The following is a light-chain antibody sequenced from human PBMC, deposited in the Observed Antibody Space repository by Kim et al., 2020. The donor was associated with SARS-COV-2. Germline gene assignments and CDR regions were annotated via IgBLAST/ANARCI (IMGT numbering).Light chain of an antibody. Sequence: LTQPHSVSESPGKTVTISCTGSGGSIASNYVQWFQQRPGSAPTTVIYEDDQRPSGVPDRFSGSSDSSSNSASLTISGLKTEDEADYYCQSYDSSNDVVFGGGTQLTVL. CDR1: GGSIASNY. V-gene: IGLV6-57*02. CDR3: QSYDSSNDVV. CDR2: EDD. J-gene: IGLJ2*01.